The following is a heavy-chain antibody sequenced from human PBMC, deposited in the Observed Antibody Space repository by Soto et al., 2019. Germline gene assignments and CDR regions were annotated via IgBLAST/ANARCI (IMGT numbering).Heavy chain of an antibody. J-gene: IGHJ6*02. CDR1: GDSVSSNSAA. CDR3: ARDVMKVGATTIYYYGMDV. V-gene: IGHV6-1*01. Sequence: SQTLSLTCAISGDSVSSNSAACNWIRPTPSRGLEWRGRTYYRSKWYNDYAVSVKSRITINPDTSKNQFSLQLNSVTPEDTAVYYCARDVMKVGATTIYYYGMDVCGQGTTVTVSS. CDR2: TYYRSKWYN. D-gene: IGHD1-26*01.